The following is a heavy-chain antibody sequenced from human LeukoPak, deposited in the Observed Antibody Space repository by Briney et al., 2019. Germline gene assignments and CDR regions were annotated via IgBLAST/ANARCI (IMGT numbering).Heavy chain of an antibody. D-gene: IGHD1-1*01. J-gene: IGHJ3*02. V-gene: IGHV3-23*01. CDR3: AKDLEETTGTADAFDI. Sequence: PGGSLRLSCAVSGFTFSSYAMSWVRQAPGKGLEWVSAISGSGGSTYYADSVKGRFTISRDNSKNTLYLQMNSLRAEDTAVYYCAKDLEETTGTADAFDIWGQGTMVTVSS. CDR2: ISGSGGST. CDR1: GFTFSSYA.